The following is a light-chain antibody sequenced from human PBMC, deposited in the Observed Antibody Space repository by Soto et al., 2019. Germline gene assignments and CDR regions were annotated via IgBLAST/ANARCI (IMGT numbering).Light chain of an antibody. CDR1: QSVSSY. CDR3: HHRSTPIT. Sequence: EIVLTQSPATLSLSPGERATLSCRASQSVSSYLAWYQQKPGQAPRLLIYDASNRATGIPARFSGSGSGTDFTLTISSLEPEDFAVYYCHHRSTPITFGQGTRLEIK. J-gene: IGKJ5*01. V-gene: IGKV3-11*01. CDR2: DAS.